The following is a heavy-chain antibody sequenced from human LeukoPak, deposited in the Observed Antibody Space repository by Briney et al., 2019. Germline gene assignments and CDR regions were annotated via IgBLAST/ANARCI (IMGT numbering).Heavy chain of an antibody. CDR2: ISSSGAII. Sequence: GGSLRLSCAASGFTFSSYGMNWVRQAPGKGLEFVAYISSSGAIIYYADSLKGRFTISRDNAKNSLYLQMNSLRDEDTAVYFCVRANSLMVRGVITYFDSWGQGTLVTVSS. CDR3: VRANSLMVRGVITYFDS. D-gene: IGHD3-10*01. CDR1: GFTFSSYG. V-gene: IGHV3-48*02. J-gene: IGHJ4*02.